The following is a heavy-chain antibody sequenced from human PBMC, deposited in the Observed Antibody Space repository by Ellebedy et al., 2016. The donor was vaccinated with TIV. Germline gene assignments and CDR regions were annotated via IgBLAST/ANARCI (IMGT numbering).Heavy chain of an antibody. CDR1: GGSISSSNW. J-gene: IGHJ3*02. CDR3: AHGYGSIDDAFDI. CDR2: IYHSGST. Sequence: SETLSLXCAVSGGSISSSNWWRWVRQPPGKGLEWIGEIYHSGSTNYNPSLKSRVTISVDTSKNQFSLKLSSVTAADTAVYYCAHGYGSIDDAFDIWGQGTMVTVSS. V-gene: IGHV4-4*02. D-gene: IGHD3-10*01.